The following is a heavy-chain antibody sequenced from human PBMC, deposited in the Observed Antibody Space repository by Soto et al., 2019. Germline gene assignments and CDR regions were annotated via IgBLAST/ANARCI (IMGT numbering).Heavy chain of an antibody. CDR1: GYTFVDYF. J-gene: IGHJ4*02. Sequence: GASVKVSCKTSGYTFVDYFIHWVRQAPGQGLEWMGIISLRHHSTSYAQKFQDRLSVTRDPSSTTIYMELSSLRSEATAVYYCARGGLGEVRDFDYWGQGTLVTVSS. V-gene: IGHV1-46*01. D-gene: IGHD1-26*01. CDR3: ARGGLGEVRDFDY. CDR2: ISLRHHST.